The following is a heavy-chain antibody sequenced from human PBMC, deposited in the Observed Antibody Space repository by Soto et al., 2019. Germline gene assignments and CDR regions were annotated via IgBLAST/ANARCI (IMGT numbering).Heavy chain of an antibody. J-gene: IGHJ6*02. V-gene: IGHV1-46*01. Sequence: GASVKVSCKSSDNTFTHYGINWVRQAPGQGLEWMGIINPSGGSTSYAQKFQGRVTMTRDTSTSTVYMELSSLRSEDTAVYYCARDSHRSYYYYGMDVWGQGTTVTVSS. CDR2: INPSGGST. CDR1: DNTFTHYG. CDR3: ARDSHRSYYYYGMDV.